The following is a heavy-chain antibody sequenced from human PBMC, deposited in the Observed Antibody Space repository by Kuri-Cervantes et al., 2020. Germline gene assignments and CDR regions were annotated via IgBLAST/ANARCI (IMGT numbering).Heavy chain of an antibody. V-gene: IGHV1-46*01. CDR2: INPSGGST. Sequence: ASVKVSCKASGYTFTSYYMHWVRQAPGQGLEWMGIINPSGGSTSYAQKFQGRVTMTRDTSTSTVYMELSSLRSEDTAVYYCARVGYCSGGSCYGFGDAFDIWGQGTMVTVSS. D-gene: IGHD2-15*01. CDR3: ARVGYCSGGSCYGFGDAFDI. CDR1: GYTFTSYY. J-gene: IGHJ3*02.